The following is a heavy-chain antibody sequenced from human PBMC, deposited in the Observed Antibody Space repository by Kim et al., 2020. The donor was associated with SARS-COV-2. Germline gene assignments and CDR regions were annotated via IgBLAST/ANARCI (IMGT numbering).Heavy chain of an antibody. J-gene: IGHJ4*02. Sequence: GGSLRLSCAASGFTFSSYSMNWVRQAPGKGLEWVSSISSSSSYIYYADSVKGRFTISRDNAKNSLYLQMNSLRAEDTAVYYCARGRAGSSSSYYFDYWGQGTLVTVSS. CDR3: ARGRAGSSSSYYFDY. V-gene: IGHV3-21*01. CDR2: ISSSSSYI. CDR1: GFTFSSYS. D-gene: IGHD6-6*01.